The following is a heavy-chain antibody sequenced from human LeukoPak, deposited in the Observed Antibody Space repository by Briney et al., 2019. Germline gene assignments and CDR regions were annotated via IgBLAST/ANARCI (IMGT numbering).Heavy chain of an antibody. Sequence: SVKVSCKASGGTFSSYAISWVRQAPGQGLEWMGRIIPILGIANYAQKFQGRVTITADKSTSTAYMELSSLRSDDTAVYYCASGPVWFGELLGYFDYWGQGTLVTVSS. CDR1: GGTFSSYA. J-gene: IGHJ4*02. D-gene: IGHD3-10*01. CDR2: IIPILGIA. V-gene: IGHV1-69*04. CDR3: ASGPVWFGELLGYFDY.